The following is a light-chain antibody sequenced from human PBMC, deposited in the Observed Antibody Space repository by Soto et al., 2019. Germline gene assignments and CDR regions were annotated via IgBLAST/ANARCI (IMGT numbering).Light chain of an antibody. J-gene: IGKJ5*01. Sequence: DIQMTQSQPSLSASVGDRVTITCRASQGISTYLNWYQQKPGKAPKLLIYAASSLQSGVPSRFSGSGSGTDFTLTVSSLQPEDFATYYCHQSFVIPTFGQVARLE. CDR1: QGISTY. CDR2: AAS. V-gene: IGKV1-39*01. CDR3: HQSFVIPT.